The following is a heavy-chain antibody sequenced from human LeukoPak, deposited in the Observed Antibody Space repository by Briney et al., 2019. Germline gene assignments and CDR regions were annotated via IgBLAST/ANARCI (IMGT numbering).Heavy chain of an antibody. D-gene: IGHD4-17*01. Sequence: PSETLSLTCTVSGGSISSSSYYWGWIRQPPGKGLEWIGSIYHSGSTYYNPSLKSRVTISVDTSKNQFSLKLSSVTAADTAVYYCARLSPYGDYLGYYYYYYMDVWGKGTTVTVSS. CDR3: ARLSPYGDYLGYYYYYYMDV. CDR2: IYHSGST. CDR1: GGSISSSSYY. V-gene: IGHV4-39*01. J-gene: IGHJ6*03.